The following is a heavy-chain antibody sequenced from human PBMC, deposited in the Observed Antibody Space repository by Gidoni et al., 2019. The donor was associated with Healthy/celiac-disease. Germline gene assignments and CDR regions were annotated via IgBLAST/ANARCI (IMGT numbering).Heavy chain of an antibody. CDR3: AKALTRWGKSLNDAFDI. V-gene: IGHV3-23*01. Sequence: EVQLLESGGGLVQPGGSLRLSCAASGFPFSSYAMSWVRQAPGKGLAWVSAISGSGGSTYYADSVKGRFTISRDNSKNTLYLQMNSLRAEDTAVYYCAKALTRWGKSLNDAFDIWGQGTMVTVSS. D-gene: IGHD4-17*01. J-gene: IGHJ3*02. CDR2: ISGSGGST. CDR1: GFPFSSYA.